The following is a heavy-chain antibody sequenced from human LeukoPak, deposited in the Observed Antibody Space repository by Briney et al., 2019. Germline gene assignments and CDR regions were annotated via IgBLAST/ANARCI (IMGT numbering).Heavy chain of an antibody. J-gene: IGHJ3*02. CDR1: GGSISSYY. D-gene: IGHD3-3*01. CDR2: IYTSGST. Sequence: SETLSLTCTVSGGSISSYYWSWIRQPPGKGLEWIGYIYTSGSTNYNPSLKSRVTISVDTSKNQFSLKLSSVTAADTAVYYFARPSLRFLEWSMAFDIWGQGTMVTVSS. CDR3: ARPSLRFLEWSMAFDI. V-gene: IGHV4-4*09.